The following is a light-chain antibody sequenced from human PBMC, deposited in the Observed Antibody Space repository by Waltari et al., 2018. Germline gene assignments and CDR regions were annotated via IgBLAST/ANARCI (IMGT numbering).Light chain of an antibody. CDR3: GSYTRSRTLV. J-gene: IGLJ2*01. V-gene: IGLV2-14*03. CDR1: SSDLGNYNY. CDR2: DVS. Sequence: QSALTQPASVSGSPGQSITISCTGSSSDLGNYNYVSWYQQHPGKAPKLIIYDVSNRPTGVSNRFSGSKSGNTASLTISGLQAEDEANYYCGSYTRSRTLVFGGGTKLTVL.